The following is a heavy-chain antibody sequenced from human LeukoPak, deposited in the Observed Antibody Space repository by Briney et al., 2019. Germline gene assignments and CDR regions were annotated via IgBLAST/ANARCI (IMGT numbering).Heavy chain of an antibody. V-gene: IGHV1-18*01. CDR2: ISAYNGNT. Sequence: ASVKVSCKASGYTYPSYGISWLRQAPGQGLEWMGWISAYNGNTNYAQKLQGRVTMTTDTSTSTAYMELRSLRSDDTAVYYCAREGDCSGGSCYCETDYWGQGTLVTVSS. D-gene: IGHD2-15*01. CDR3: AREGDCSGGSCYCETDY. J-gene: IGHJ4*02. CDR1: GYTYPSYG.